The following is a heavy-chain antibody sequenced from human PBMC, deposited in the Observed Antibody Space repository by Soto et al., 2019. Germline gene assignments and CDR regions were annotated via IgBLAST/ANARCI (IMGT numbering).Heavy chain of an antibody. V-gene: IGHV1-18*04. Sequence: QVQLVQSGAEVKKPGASVKVSCKASGYTFTIYGISWVRQAPGQGLEWMGWISGYNGNTDYAENLQGRVTLTTDASTSSVYMELRSLSSDDTAVCYGARVDYHDSSGYYGHWGQGTLITVSP. CDR1: GYTFTIYG. J-gene: IGHJ4*02. D-gene: IGHD3-22*01. CDR2: ISGYNGNT. CDR3: ARVDYHDSSGYYGH.